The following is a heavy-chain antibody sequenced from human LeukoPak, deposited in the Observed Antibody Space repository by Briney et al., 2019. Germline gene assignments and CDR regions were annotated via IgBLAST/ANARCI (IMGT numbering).Heavy chain of an antibody. Sequence: GESLKISCKGSGYSFTSYWITWVRQMPGKGLEWMGRIDPSESYTNYSPYFQGHVTISADKSISTAYLQWSSLKASDTATYYCARHHSSNWRGFDPWGQGTLVTVSS. CDR1: GYSFTSYW. CDR3: ARHHSSNWRGFDP. V-gene: IGHV5-10-1*01. CDR2: IDPSESYT. D-gene: IGHD6-13*01. J-gene: IGHJ5*02.